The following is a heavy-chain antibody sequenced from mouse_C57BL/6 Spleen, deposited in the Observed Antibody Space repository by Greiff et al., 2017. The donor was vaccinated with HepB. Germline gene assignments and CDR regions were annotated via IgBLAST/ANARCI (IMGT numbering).Heavy chain of an antibody. D-gene: IGHD2-1*01. V-gene: IGHV1-80*01. CDR1: GYAFSSYW. Sequence: VQLKESGAELVKPGASVKISCKASGYAFSSYWMNWVKQRPGKGLEWIGQIYPGDGDTNYNGKFKGKATLTADKSSSTAYMQLSSLTSEDSAVYFCARGLGNFHYYAMDYWGQGTSVTVSS. CDR2: IYPGDGDT. CDR3: ARGLGNFHYYAMDY. J-gene: IGHJ4*01.